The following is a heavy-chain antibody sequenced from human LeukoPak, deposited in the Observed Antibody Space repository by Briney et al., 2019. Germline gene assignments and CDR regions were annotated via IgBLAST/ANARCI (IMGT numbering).Heavy chain of an antibody. J-gene: IGHJ5*02. CDR2: INHSGST. D-gene: IGHD3-10*01. V-gene: IGHV4-34*01. CDR1: GGSLSHYY. Sequence: KPSETLSLTCAVYGGSLSHYYWSWIRRPPGKGLEWIGEINHSGSTNYNPSLKSRVTISVDMSKDQFSLELTSVTAADTAVYYCARGPASGSNFAWFDPWGQGTLVTVSS. CDR3: ARGPASGSNFAWFDP.